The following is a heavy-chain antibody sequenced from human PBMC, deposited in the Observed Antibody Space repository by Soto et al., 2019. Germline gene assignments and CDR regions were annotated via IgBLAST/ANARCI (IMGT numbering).Heavy chain of an antibody. J-gene: IGHJ6*02. CDR3: ARDAYSTYYYGMDV. CDR1: GGSISSGGYY. CDR2: IYYSGST. D-gene: IGHD2-21*01. V-gene: IGHV4-31*03. Sequence: SETLSLTCTVSGGSISSGGYYWSWIRQHPGKGLEWIGYIYYSGSTYYNPSLKSRVTISVDTSKNQFSLKLSSVTAADTAVYYCARDAYSTYYYGMDVWGQGTTVTVSS.